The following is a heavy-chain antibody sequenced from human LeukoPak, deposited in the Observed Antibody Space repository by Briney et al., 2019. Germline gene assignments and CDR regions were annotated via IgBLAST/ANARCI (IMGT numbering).Heavy chain of an antibody. V-gene: IGHV1-46*01. CDR3: ARIRDGYNDAYDI. CDR1: GYTFTKSY. J-gene: IGHJ3*02. D-gene: IGHD5-24*01. Sequence: GASVKVSCKASGYTFTKSYIHWVRQAPGQRLEWMGLINPGGDNTDYGQNFQGRLTMTSDTSARTVYMELSSLRSDDTAVYYCARIRDGYNDAYDIWGQGTLVTVTS. CDR2: INPGGDNT.